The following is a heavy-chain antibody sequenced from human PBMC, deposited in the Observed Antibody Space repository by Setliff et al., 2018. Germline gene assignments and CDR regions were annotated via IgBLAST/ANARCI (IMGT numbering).Heavy chain of an antibody. V-gene: IGHV3-72*01. CDR3: ARGGYNFWSGYLNY. D-gene: IGHD3-3*01. CDR1: GFTFSAHY. CDR2: IRNKDNSYTT. Sequence: GGSLRLSCAASGFTFSAHYMDWLRQAPGKGLECVGRIRNKDNSYTTEYAASVKGRFTISRDDANNSLYLQINGLRAEDTAVYYCARGGYNFWSGYLNYWGQGTLVTVSS. J-gene: IGHJ4*02.